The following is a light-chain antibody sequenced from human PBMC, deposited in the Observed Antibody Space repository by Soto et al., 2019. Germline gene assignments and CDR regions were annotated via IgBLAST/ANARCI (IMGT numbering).Light chain of an antibody. J-gene: IGKJ1*01. CDR2: GAS. CDR3: QQYGSSPWM. Sequence: EIVLTQSPGTLSLSPVERATLSCRASQSVSSSYLAWYQQKPGQAPRLLIYGASSRATGIPDRFSGSGSGTDFTLTISRLEPEDFAVYYCQQYGSSPWMFGQGTKVDIK. CDR1: QSVSSSY. V-gene: IGKV3-20*01.